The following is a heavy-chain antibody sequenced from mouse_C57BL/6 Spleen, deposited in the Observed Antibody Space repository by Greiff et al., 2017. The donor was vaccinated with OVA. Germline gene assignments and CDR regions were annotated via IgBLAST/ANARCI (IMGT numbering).Heavy chain of an antibody. V-gene: IGHV1-81*01. D-gene: IGHD2-4*01. CDR1: GYTFTSYG. Sequence: VQLQQSGAELARPGASVKLSCKASGYTFTSYGISWVKQRTGQGLEWIGVIYPRSGNTYYNEKFKGKATLTADKSSSTAYMELRSLTSEDSAVYVCARSRDYDQEAMDYWGQGTSVTVSS. J-gene: IGHJ4*01. CDR3: ARSRDYDQEAMDY. CDR2: IYPRSGNT.